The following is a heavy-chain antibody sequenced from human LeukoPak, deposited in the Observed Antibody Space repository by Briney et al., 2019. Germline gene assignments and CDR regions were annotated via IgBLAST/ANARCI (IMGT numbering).Heavy chain of an antibody. J-gene: IGHJ3*01. CDR3: ARDTILSDAFDV. D-gene: IGHD2/OR15-2a*01. CDR2: ISDSGST. V-gene: IGHV4-59*01. CDR1: GASLSTYS. Sequence: SATLSLTCTVSGASLSTYSWSWIRQPPGKRPEWVGYISDSGSTKYNPSLKSRVSISVDTSKNLFSLTLKSVTAADTAVYYCARDTILSDAFDVWGQGTMVTVSS.